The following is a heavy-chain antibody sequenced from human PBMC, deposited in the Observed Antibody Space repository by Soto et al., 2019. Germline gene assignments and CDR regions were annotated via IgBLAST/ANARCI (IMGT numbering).Heavy chain of an antibody. CDR1: GLTFRSYW. CDR3: GRYMQLWRLGA. V-gene: IGHV3-74*03. J-gene: IGHJ5*02. D-gene: IGHD2-8*01. Sequence: EVQLVESGGGLVQPGESLRLSCAASGLTFRSYWMHWVRQAPGKGLVWVSRINTDGSVAMYVDSVKGRFTISRDNAKNTLFLHMNSLRAEDTAVYCCGRYMQLWRLGAWGQGTLVTVSS. CDR2: INTDGSVA.